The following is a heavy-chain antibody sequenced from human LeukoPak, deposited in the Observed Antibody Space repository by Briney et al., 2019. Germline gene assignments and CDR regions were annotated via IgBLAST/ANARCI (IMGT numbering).Heavy chain of an antibody. D-gene: IGHD2-15*01. V-gene: IGHV1-3*01. Sequence: ASVKVSCKASEYTFTEYAVNWVRQAPGQRLEWMGWINAGNGDTKYAQKFQGRLTITRDTSASTAYMELSSLTFEDTAVYYCTRGRWSATTASYYLDFWGQGTLVTVSP. CDR2: INAGNGDT. CDR3: TRGRWSATTASYYLDF. J-gene: IGHJ4*02. CDR1: EYTFTEYA.